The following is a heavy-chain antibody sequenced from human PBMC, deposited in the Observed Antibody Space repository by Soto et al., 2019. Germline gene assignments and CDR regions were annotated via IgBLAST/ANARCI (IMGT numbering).Heavy chain of an antibody. CDR3: GRWGLPPADCSGGSCYDDP. CDR2: ISSSGSTI. CDR1: GFTFSDYY. J-gene: IGHJ5*02. D-gene: IGHD2-15*01. V-gene: IGHV3-11*01. Sequence: QVQLVESGGGLVKPGGSLRLSCAASGFTFSDYYMSWIRQAPGKGLEWVSYISSSGSTIYYADPVKGRFTISRDNAKNSLYLQMNSLRAEDTAVYYCGRWGLPPADCSGGSCYDDPWGQGTLVTVSS.